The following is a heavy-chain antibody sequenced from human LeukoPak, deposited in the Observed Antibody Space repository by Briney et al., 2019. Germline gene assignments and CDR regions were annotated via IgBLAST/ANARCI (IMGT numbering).Heavy chain of an antibody. CDR3: ARYTLNWFDP. Sequence: PSETLSLTCTVSGASINNYYWSWIRQPPGKGLEWIAYISYSGSTNYNPSLKSRVTISVDTSKKQFSLKLSSVTAADTAVYYCARYTLNWFDPWGQGTLVTVSA. CDR2: ISYSGST. J-gene: IGHJ5*02. V-gene: IGHV4-59*01. CDR1: GASINNYY. D-gene: IGHD1-1*01.